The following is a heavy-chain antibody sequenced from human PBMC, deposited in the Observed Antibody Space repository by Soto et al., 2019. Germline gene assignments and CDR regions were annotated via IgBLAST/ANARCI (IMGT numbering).Heavy chain of an antibody. CDR2: IYYSGST. CDR1: GGSINKHY. Sequence: SETLSLTCTGSGGSINKHYWSWIRQPPGQGLEWIGYIYYSGSTNYNPSLKSRVTMSVDTSKNQFSLKLSSLTAADTAIYYCARANWFFDYWGQGTLVTVSS. J-gene: IGHJ4*02. D-gene: IGHD7-27*01. CDR3: ARANWFFDY. V-gene: IGHV4-59*11.